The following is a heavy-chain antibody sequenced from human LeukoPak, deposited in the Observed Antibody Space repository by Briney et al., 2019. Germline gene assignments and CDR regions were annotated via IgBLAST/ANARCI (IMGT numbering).Heavy chain of an antibody. J-gene: IGHJ6*04. CDR3: ATSITGTTGASWYYYYGMDV. CDR1: GCTFSSYA. Sequence: SVKVSCKASGCTFSSYAISWVRQAPGQGLEWMGGIIPIFGTANYAQKFQGRVTITADESTSTAYMELSSLRSEDTAVYYCATSITGTTGASWYYYYGMDVWGKGTTVTVSS. V-gene: IGHV1-69*01. D-gene: IGHD1-20*01. CDR2: IIPIFGTA.